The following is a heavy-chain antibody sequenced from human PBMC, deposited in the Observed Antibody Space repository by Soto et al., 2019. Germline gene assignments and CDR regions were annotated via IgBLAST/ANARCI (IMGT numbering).Heavy chain of an antibody. Sequence: VGSLRLSCAASGYTFSSYWMHWVRQAPGKGLVWVSRINTDGSSTSYADSVEGRFTISRDNAKNTLYLQMNSLRAEDTAVYYCTRGLGGGSCWGQGTLVTVSS. V-gene: IGHV3-74*01. CDR3: TRGLGGGSC. J-gene: IGHJ4*02. CDR1: GYTFSSYW. D-gene: IGHD2-15*01. CDR2: INTDGSST.